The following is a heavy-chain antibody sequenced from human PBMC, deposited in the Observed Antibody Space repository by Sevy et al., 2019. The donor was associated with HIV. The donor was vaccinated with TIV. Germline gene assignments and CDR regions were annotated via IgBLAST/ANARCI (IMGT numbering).Heavy chain of an antibody. Sequence: SETPSLTCTVSGGSITTYYWSWIRQPPGKGLEWIGYIHYSGRTNYNPSLKSRLTISVDTSKNQFSLKLTSVTAADTAVYYCAREATGAFDYWGQGTLVTVSS. CDR3: AREATGAFDY. CDR1: GGSITTYY. J-gene: IGHJ4*02. D-gene: IGHD5-12*01. V-gene: IGHV4-59*01. CDR2: IHYSGRT.